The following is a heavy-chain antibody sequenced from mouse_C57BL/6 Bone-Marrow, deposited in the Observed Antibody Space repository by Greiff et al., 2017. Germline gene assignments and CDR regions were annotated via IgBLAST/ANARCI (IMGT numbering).Heavy chain of an antibody. CDR1: GYTFTSYG. Sequence: QVQLKESGAELARPGASVKLSCKASGYTFTSYGISWVKQRPGQGLEWIGEIYPRSGNTYYNEKFKGKATLTADKSSSTAYMELRSLTSEDSAVYFCARYCGGDFDYWGQGTTLTVSS. CDR3: ARYCGGDFDY. J-gene: IGHJ2*01. CDR2: IYPRSGNT. V-gene: IGHV1-81*01.